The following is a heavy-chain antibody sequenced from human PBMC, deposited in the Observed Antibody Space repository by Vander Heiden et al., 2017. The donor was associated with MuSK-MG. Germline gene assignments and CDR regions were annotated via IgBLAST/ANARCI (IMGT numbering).Heavy chain of an antibody. J-gene: IGHJ6*03. V-gene: IGHV4-59*01. CDR2: IYYSGST. CDR3: ASTCSGGNGCYYYYYMDV. CDR1: GGSISSYY. D-gene: IGHD2-15*01. Sequence: QVQLQESGPGLVKPSETLSLTCTVSGGSISSYYWSWIRQPPGKGLEWIGYIYYSGSTNYNPSLKSRVTISVDTSKNQFSLKLSSVTAADTAVYYCASTCSGGNGCYYYYYMDVWGKGTTVTVSS.